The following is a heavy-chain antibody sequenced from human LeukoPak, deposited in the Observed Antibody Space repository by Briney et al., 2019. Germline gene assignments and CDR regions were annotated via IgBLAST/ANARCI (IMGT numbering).Heavy chain of an antibody. CDR3: AREEELNYYFDY. V-gene: IGHV1-2*02. J-gene: IGHJ4*02. Sequence: ASVKVSCKASGYTFTGYYMHWVRQAPGQGPEWMGWINPNSGGTNYAQKFQGRVTMTRDTSISTAYMELSRLRSDDTAVYYCAREEELNYYFDYWGQGTLVTVSS. CDR2: INPNSGGT. D-gene: IGHD1-7*01. CDR1: GYTFTGYY.